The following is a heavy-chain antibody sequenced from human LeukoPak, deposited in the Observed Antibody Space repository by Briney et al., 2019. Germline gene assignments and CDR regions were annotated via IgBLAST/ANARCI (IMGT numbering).Heavy chain of an antibody. CDR2: IGISSSHT. CDR3: AKDLTTVATPYYYYYMDV. V-gene: IGHV3-21*01. Sequence: GGSLRLSCAASGFTFSTNSMNWVRQAPGKGLEWVSSIGISSSHTFYADSVKGRFTISRDNAENSVYLQMNSLRAEDTAVYYCAKDLTTVATPYYYYYMDVWGKGTTVTVSS. D-gene: IGHD4-23*01. CDR1: GFTFSTNS. J-gene: IGHJ6*03.